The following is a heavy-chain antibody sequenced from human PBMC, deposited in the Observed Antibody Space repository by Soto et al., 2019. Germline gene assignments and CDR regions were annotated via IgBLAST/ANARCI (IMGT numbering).Heavy chain of an antibody. CDR2: ISAYNGNT. V-gene: IGHV1-18*01. D-gene: IGHD6-19*01. J-gene: IGHJ6*03. CDR3: ARGSSIAVAGRYYYYMDV. CDR1: GYTYTSYG. Sequence: PGKVSFKASGYTYTSYGISCVRQAPGQGLEWMGWISAYNGNTNYAQKLQGRVTMTTDTSTSTAYMELRSLRSDDTAVYYCARGSSIAVAGRYYYYMDVWGKGTTVTVSS.